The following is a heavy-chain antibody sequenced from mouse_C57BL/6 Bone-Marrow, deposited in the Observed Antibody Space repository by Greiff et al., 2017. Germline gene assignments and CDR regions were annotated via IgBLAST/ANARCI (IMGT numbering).Heavy chain of an antibody. Sequence: VKLQQPGAELVKPGASVKLSCKASGSTFTSYWMHWVKQRPGQGLEWIGMIHPNSGSTNYNEKFKSKATLTVDKSSSTAYMQLSRLTSEDSAGYYCARRRKVRGNYFDYWGQGTTLTVSS. V-gene: IGHV1-64*01. D-gene: IGHD1-3*01. CDR2: IHPNSGST. J-gene: IGHJ2*01. CDR1: GSTFTSYW. CDR3: ARRRKVRGNYFDY.